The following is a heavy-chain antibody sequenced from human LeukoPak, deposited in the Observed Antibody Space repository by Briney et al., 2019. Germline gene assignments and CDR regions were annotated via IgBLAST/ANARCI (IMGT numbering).Heavy chain of an antibody. Sequence: SVKVSCQASGGTFSSYAISWVRQAPGQGLEWMGGVIPIFGTANYAQKFQGRVTITTDESTGTAYMELSSLRSEDTAVYYCARCLWLSSSGKKYYYYYYYMDVWGKGTTVTVSS. CDR2: VIPIFGTA. J-gene: IGHJ6*03. CDR3: ARCLWLSSSGKKYYYYYYYMDV. D-gene: IGHD3-10*01. CDR1: GGTFSSYA. V-gene: IGHV1-69*05.